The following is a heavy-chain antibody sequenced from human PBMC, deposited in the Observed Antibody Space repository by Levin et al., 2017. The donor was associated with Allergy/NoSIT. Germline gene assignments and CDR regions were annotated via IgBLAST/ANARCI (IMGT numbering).Heavy chain of an antibody. CDR3: ARDRRYSSSSLCDY. V-gene: IGHV1-2*02. J-gene: IGHJ4*02. CDR2: INPNSGGT. CDR1: GYTFTGYY. D-gene: IGHD6-6*01. Sequence: ASVKVSCKASGYTFTGYYMHWVRQAPGQGLEWMGWINPNSGGTNYAQKFQGRVTMTRDTSISTAYMELSRLRSDDTAVYSCARDRRYSSSSLCDYWGQGTLVTVSS.